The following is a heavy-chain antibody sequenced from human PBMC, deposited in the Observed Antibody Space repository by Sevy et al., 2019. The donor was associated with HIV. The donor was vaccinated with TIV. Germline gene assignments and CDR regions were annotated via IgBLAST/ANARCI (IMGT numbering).Heavy chain of an antibody. CDR2: IRLDGNDK. CDR1: GFSFSNYG. J-gene: IGHJ4*02. CDR3: ARDPGYSGYDWGALTYYFDY. Sequence: GGSLRLSCEAFGFSFSNYGMHWVRRAPGKGPEWVSPIRLDGNDKQYADSVKGRFTISRDNSKNTLNLQMNSLRAEDTAVYYCARDPGYSGYDWGALTYYFDYWGQGTLVTVSS. V-gene: IGHV3-33*01. D-gene: IGHD5-12*01.